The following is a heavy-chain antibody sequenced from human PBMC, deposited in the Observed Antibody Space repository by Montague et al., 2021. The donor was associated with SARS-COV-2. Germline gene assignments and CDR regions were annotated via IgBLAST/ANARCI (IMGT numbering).Heavy chain of an antibody. CDR1: GGSLSGYY. D-gene: IGHD3-10*01. CDR2: INHSGST. Sequence: SETLSLTCAVYGGSLSGYYWSWIRQSLGKGLEWIGEINHSGSTNYNSSLKRRVTISVDTSKKQFPLKLSPVTAADTAVYYCARGSSSRVMVRGKLQYWGQGALVIVSS. J-gene: IGHJ4*02. CDR3: ARGSSSRVMVRGKLQY. V-gene: IGHV4-34*01.